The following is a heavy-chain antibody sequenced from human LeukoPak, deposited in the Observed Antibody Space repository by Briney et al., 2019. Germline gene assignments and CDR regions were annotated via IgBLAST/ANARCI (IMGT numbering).Heavy chain of an antibody. D-gene: IGHD4-23*01. J-gene: IGHJ3*02. CDR1: GFTFSSYA. Sequence: GGSLRLSCAASGFTFSSYAMSWVRQAPGKGLEWVSSISGSGGSRHYADSVQGRFTISRDNSQNTLYLQMNSLRAEDTAVYYCAKDYGGADDAFDIWGQGTMVTVSS. V-gene: IGHV3-23*01. CDR3: AKDYGGADDAFDI. CDR2: ISGSGGSR.